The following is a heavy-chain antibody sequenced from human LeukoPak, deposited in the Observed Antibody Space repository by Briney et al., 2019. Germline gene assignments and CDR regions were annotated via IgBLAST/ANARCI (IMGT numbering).Heavy chain of an antibody. CDR2: TYPGDSDT. J-gene: IGHJ4*02. CDR3: ARHVVVPTTVTTLDY. D-gene: IGHD4-17*01. Sequence: GESLKISCKGSGYSFTSYWIGWVRQMPGKGLECMGITYPGDSDTRYSPSFQGQVTISADKSISTAYLQWSSLKASDTAMYYCARHVVVPTTVTTLDYWGQGTLVTVSS. V-gene: IGHV5-51*01. CDR1: GYSFTSYW.